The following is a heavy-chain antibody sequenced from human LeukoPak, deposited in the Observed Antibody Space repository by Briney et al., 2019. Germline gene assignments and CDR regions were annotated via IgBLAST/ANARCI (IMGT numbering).Heavy chain of an antibody. D-gene: IGHD3-22*01. V-gene: IGHV3-66*01. CDR3: ARKTDSGGQGDY. CDR1: GFTVSRNY. J-gene: IGHJ4*02. CDR2: IYSGGRT. Sequence: GGSLRLSCAASGFTVSRNYMSWVRQAPGKGLEWVSVIYSGGRTYYADSVKGRFTISRDNSKNTLYLQMNSLRAEETAVYYCARKTDSGGQGDYWGPGTLVTVSS.